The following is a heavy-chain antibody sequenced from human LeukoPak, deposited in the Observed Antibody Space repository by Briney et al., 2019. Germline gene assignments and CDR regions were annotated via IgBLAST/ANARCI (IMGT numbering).Heavy chain of an antibody. CDR1: GFSLSSYW. Sequence: GGSLRLSCAASGFSLSSYWMSWVRQAPGKGLHWVATIKHDGTKAYYVDSVKGRFSISRDNAKNSLYLQMNSLRAEDTAVYYCAGSQTDAFDIWGQGTMVTVSS. J-gene: IGHJ3*02. CDR3: AGSQTDAFDI. V-gene: IGHV3-7*01. CDR2: IKHDGTKA.